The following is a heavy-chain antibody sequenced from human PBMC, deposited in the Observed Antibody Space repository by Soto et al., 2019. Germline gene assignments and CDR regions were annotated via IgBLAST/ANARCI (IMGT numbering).Heavy chain of an antibody. J-gene: IGHJ6*02. Sequence: SETLSLTCIVSGGSFSPNYWAWIRQPPGKGLEWVGYIYFGGTTSYNPSLKSRVTISLETSNSQFSLRLSSVTAADTAVYYCARLNGYCVSTSCHGYYGMDVWGQGTTVT. V-gene: IGHV4-59*08. CDR3: ARLNGYCVSTSCHGYYGMDV. CDR1: GGSFSPNY. D-gene: IGHD2-2*03. CDR2: IYFGGTT.